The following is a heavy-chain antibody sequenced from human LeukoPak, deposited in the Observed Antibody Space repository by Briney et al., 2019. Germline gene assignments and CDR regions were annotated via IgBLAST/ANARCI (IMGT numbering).Heavy chain of an antibody. D-gene: IGHD3-10*01. Sequence: GGSLRLSCAASGFTFTSYAMSWVRQAPEKGLEWVSAISGSGGGTFYADSVKGRFTISRDNAENTLYLQMNSLRAEDTAIYYCAKDGGGAGSYYSASPHFDFWGQGTLVTVSS. CDR2: ISGSGGGT. J-gene: IGHJ4*02. CDR3: AKDGGGAGSYYSASPHFDF. CDR1: GFTFTSYA. V-gene: IGHV3-23*01.